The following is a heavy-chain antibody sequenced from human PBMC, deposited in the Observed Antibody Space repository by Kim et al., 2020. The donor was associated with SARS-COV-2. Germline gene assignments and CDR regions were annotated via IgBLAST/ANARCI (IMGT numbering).Heavy chain of an antibody. CDR2: IYYSGNT. J-gene: IGHJ4*02. CDR3: AGGTYDYVWGSYRVVY. V-gene: IGHV4-59*01. CDR1: GGSISGYH. D-gene: IGHD3-16*02. Sequence: SETLSLTCTVSGGSISGYHWSWIRQSPGRGLEWIGYIYYSGNTKYSPSLKSRVTISIDTSKNQFSLKLRSVTAADTAVYYCAGGTYDYVWGSYRVVYWGQGTLVTVSS.